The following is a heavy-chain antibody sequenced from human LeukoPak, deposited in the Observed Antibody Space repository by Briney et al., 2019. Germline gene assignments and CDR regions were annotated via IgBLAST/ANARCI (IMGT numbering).Heavy chain of an antibody. D-gene: IGHD2-21*02. CDR3: ARTYCGGDSFLGTWYFDL. CDR1: GGSITNYY. Sequence: PSETLSLTCRVSGGSITNYYWSWIRQPPGKGLEWIAYIRFGGGTNINPSLKRRVTMSLYTSKHHFSLDLTSVTAADTAVYYCARTYCGGDSFLGTWYFDLWG. V-gene: IGHV4-4*09. CDR2: IRFGGGT. J-gene: IGHJ2*01.